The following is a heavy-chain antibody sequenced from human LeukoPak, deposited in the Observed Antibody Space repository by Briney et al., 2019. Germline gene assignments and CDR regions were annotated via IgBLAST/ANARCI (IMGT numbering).Heavy chain of an antibody. J-gene: IGHJ4*02. CDR3: AKDNYRNYEGYFHS. CDR2: ISYDGSNK. CDR1: GFTFSSYA. V-gene: IGHV3-30-3*01. Sequence: GRSLRLSCAASGFTFSSYAMHWVRQAPGKGLEWVAVISYDGSNKYYADSVKGRFTISRDNSKNTLYLQMNSLRAEDTAVYYCAKDNYRNYEGYFHSWGQGTLVTVSS. D-gene: IGHD4-11*01.